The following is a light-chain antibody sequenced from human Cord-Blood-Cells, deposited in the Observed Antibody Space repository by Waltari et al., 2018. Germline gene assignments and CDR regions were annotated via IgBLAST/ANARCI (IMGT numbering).Light chain of an antibody. CDR1: QSISSW. V-gene: IGKV1-5*01. CDR3: QQYNSYSYT. J-gene: IGKJ2*01. Sequence: DIQMTQSPSTLSASVGDRATITCRASQSISSWLAWYQQKPVKAPKLLIYDASSLESGVPSRFSGSGSGTEFTLTISSLQPDDFATYYCQQYNSYSYTFGQGTKLEIK. CDR2: DAS.